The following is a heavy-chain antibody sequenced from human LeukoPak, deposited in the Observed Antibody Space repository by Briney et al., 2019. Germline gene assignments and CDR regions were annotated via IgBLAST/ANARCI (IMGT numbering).Heavy chain of an antibody. CDR2: IYYSGST. D-gene: IGHD2-15*01. CDR1: GGSISSYY. V-gene: IGHV4-59*08. Sequence: PSETLSLTCTVSGGSISSYYWSWIRQPPGKGLEWIGYIYYSGSTNYNPSLKSRVTISVDTSKNQFSLKLSSVTAADTAVYYCAKLAGYFDYWGQGTLVTVSS. J-gene: IGHJ4*02. CDR3: AKLAGYFDY.